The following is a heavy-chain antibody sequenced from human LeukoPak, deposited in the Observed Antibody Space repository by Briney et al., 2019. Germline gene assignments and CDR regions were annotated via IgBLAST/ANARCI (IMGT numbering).Heavy chain of an antibody. D-gene: IGHD3-22*01. V-gene: IGHV3-53*01. CDR3: AGRYDSSGYPLH. Sequence: GGSLRLSCAASGFSVSSNYVSWVRQAPGKGLEWVSVIYSGGTTYYADSIKGRFTISRDNSKNTLYLQMNSLRAEDTAVYYCAGRYDSSGYPLHWGQGTPVTVSS. CDR1: GFSVSSNY. J-gene: IGHJ4*02. CDR2: IYSGGTT.